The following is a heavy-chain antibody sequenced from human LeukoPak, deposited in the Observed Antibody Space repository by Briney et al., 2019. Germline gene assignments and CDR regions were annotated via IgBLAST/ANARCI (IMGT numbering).Heavy chain of an antibody. CDR2: ISAYNGNT. V-gene: IGHV1-18*01. D-gene: IGHD6-19*01. J-gene: IGHJ4*02. Sequence: WASVKVSCKASGCTFTSYGISWVRQAPGQGLEWMGWISAYNGNTNYAQKLQGRVTMTTDTSTSTAYMELRSLRSDDTAVYYCARDHIAVAGTAFDYWGQGTLVTVSS. CDR3: ARDHIAVAGTAFDY. CDR1: GCTFTSYG.